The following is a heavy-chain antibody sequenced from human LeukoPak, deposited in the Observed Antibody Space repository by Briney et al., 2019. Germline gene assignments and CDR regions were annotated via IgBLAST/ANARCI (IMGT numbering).Heavy chain of an antibody. CDR3: ARQNWGEPFDY. V-gene: IGHV3-48*01. CDR1: GFTFSSYS. Sequence: GGSLRLSCAASGFTFSSYSMNWVRQAPGKGLEWVSYISSSSSAIYYADSVKGRFTISRDNAKNTLYLQMNSLRAEDTAVYYCARQNWGEPFDYWGQGTLVTVSS. CDR2: ISSSSSAI. J-gene: IGHJ4*02. D-gene: IGHD7-27*01.